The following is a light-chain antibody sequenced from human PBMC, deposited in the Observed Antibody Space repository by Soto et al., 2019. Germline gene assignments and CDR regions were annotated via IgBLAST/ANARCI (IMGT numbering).Light chain of an antibody. CDR3: QQYGNSPIT. Sequence: EIVLTQSPATLSLSPGERATLSCRASQTVNSAYLTWYQQKPGQAPRLLIYAASSGATGIPDRFSGSGSETDFTLTISRLEPEDFAVYYCQQYGNSPITFGQGTRLEIK. J-gene: IGKJ5*01. CDR2: AAS. CDR1: QTVNSAY. V-gene: IGKV3-20*01.